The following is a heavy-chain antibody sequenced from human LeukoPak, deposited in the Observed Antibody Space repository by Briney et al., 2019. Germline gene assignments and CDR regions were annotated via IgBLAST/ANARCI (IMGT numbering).Heavy chain of an antibody. CDR2: INPSGGST. D-gene: IGHD3-22*01. J-gene: IGHJ4*02. Sequence: ASVKVSCKASGYTFTSYYMHWVRQAPGQGLEWMGIINPSGGSTSYAQKFQGRVTMTRDTSTSTVHMELSSLRSEDTAVYYCARDRRNYYDSSGYSPTADWGQGTLVTVSS. V-gene: IGHV1-46*01. CDR3: ARDRRNYYDSSGYSPTAD. CDR1: GYTFTSYY.